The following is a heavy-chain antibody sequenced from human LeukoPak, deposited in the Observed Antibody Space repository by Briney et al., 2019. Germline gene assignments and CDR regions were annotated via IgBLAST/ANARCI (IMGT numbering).Heavy chain of an antibody. J-gene: IGHJ4*02. V-gene: IGHV3-33*06. CDR2: IWYDGSNK. D-gene: IGHD3-10*01. CDR3: AKEGGSGSYFYDY. Sequence: GRSLRLSCAASGFTFSSYGMHWVRQAPGKGLEWVAVIWYDGSNKYYADSVKGRFTISRDNSKNTLYLQMNSLRAEDTAVYYCAKEGGSGSYFYDYWGQGTLVTVSS. CDR1: GFTFSSYG.